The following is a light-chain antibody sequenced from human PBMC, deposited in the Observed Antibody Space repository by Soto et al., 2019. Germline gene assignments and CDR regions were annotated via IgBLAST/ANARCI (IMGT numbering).Light chain of an antibody. CDR3: QSYDNNLRGSV. CDR2: GSS. J-gene: IGLJ2*01. Sequence: QSVLTQPPSVSGAPGQRVTISCTGSSSNIGAGFDVHWYQQLPGTAPKLLLYGSSSRPSGVPDRFSGSKSGTSASLAITGLQAEDEADYYCQSYDNNLRGSVFGGGTQLTVL. CDR1: SSNIGAGFD. V-gene: IGLV1-40*01.